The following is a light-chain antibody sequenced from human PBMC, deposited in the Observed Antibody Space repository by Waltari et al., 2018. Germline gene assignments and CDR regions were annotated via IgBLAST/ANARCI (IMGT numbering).Light chain of an antibody. Sequence: QLVLTQSPSASASLGASVKVTCTLSSGHSAYAIAWHQQQPEKGPRYLMKINSDGSHTKGDGIPDRFSGSSSGTERYLTISSLQSEDEADYYCQTWGTGIVVFGGGTKLTVL. CDR3: QTWGTGIVV. J-gene: IGLJ2*01. V-gene: IGLV4-69*01. CDR1: SGHSAYA. CDR2: INSDGSH.